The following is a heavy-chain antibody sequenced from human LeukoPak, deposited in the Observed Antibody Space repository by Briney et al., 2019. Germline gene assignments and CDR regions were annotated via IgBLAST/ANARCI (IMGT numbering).Heavy chain of an antibody. D-gene: IGHD3-22*01. CDR2: IYTSGST. CDR1: GGSISSHY. V-gene: IGHV4-4*07. CDR3: ARGVLDYYDSSGYYYPGGYYFDY. J-gene: IGHJ4*02. Sequence: SETLSLTCTVSGGSISSHYWSWIRQPAGKGLEWIRRIYTSGSTNYNPSLKSRVTMSVDTSKNQFSLKLSSVTAADTAVYYCARGVLDYYDSSGYYYPGGYYFDYWGQGTLVTVSS.